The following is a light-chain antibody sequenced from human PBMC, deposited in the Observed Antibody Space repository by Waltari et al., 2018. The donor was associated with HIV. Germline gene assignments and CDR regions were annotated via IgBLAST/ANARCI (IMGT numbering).Light chain of an antibody. Sequence: QSALPQPASVSGSPGQSITISCTGTSSDVGGYNYVSWYQHHPGKAPKLLIYDVSNRPSGVSNRFSGSKSANTASLTISGLQAEDEADYYCSSYTSSSPLVFGGGTKLTVL. CDR3: SSYTSSSPLV. CDR2: DVS. CDR1: SSDVGGYNY. J-gene: IGLJ3*02. V-gene: IGLV2-14*03.